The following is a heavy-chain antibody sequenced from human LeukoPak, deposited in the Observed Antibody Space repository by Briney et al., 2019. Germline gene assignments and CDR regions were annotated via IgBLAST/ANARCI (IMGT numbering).Heavy chain of an antibody. CDR2: INPNSGGI. CDR1: GYTFTGYY. D-gene: IGHD1-26*01. Sequence: GASVKVSCKASGYTFTGYYMHWVRQAPGRGLEWMGWINPNSGGINYAQKFQGRVTMTRDTSISAAYMQLSSLRSDDTAVYYCARGWNGGSLNWFDPWGQGTLVAVSS. CDR3: ARGWNGGSLNWFDP. V-gene: IGHV1-2*02. J-gene: IGHJ5*02.